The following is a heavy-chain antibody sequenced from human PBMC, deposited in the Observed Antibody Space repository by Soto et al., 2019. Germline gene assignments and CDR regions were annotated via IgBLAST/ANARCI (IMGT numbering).Heavy chain of an antibody. CDR3: ARGLVRPEHFDY. CDR1: GGSISSGAYY. D-gene: IGHD6-6*01. Sequence: SETLSLTCTVSGGSISSGAYYWSWIRQHPGKGLEWIGYIYYTGTTYSTPSLKSRVIISVDTSKNQFSLKLSSVTAADTAVYYCARGLVRPEHFDYWGQGTLVTVSS. CDR2: IYYTGTT. V-gene: IGHV4-31*03. J-gene: IGHJ4*02.